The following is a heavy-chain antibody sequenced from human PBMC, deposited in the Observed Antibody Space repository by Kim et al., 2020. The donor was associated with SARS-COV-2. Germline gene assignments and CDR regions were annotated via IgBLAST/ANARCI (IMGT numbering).Heavy chain of an antibody. CDR3: ARGKGRGYSYGTYGMDV. V-gene: IGHV4-34*01. CDR2: INHSGST. CDR1: GGSFSGYY. Sequence: SETLSLTCAVYGGSFSGYYWSWIRQPPGKGLEWIGEINHSGSTNYNPSLKSRVTISVDTSKNQFSLKLSSVTAADTAVYYCARGKGRGYSYGTYGMDVWGQGTTVTVSS. D-gene: IGHD5-18*01. J-gene: IGHJ6*02.